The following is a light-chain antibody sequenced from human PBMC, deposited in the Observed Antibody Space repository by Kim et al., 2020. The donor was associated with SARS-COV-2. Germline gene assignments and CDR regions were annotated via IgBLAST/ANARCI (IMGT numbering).Light chain of an antibody. Sequence: ASVVDRVTLTCRASQNIGGWLSWFQHKPGEAPKLLIFKASRLESGVPSRFSGSGSGTEFTLTISSLQSDDFGTYYCQQYNNYPWTFGQGTKVDIK. V-gene: IGKV1-5*03. CDR2: KAS. CDR1: QNIGGW. CDR3: QQYNNYPWT. J-gene: IGKJ1*01.